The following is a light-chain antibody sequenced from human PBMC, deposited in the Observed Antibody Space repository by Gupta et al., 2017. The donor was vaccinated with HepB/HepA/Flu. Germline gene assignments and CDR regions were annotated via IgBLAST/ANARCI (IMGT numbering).Light chain of an antibody. CDR3: QAWDSSTGV. CDR2: QDS. J-gene: IGLJ1*01. V-gene: IGLV3-1*01. Sequence: SELTSPPPVSVSPGQTDSIPCSGDKLGDKYACWYQQKPGQSPELVIYQDSKRPSGIPERFSGSNSGNTATLTISGTQAMDEADYYCQAWDSSTGVFGTGTKVTIL. CDR1: KLGDKY.